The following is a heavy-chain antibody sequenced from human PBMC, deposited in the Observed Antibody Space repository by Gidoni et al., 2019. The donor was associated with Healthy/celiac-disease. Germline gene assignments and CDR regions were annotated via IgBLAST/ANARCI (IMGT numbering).Heavy chain of an antibody. J-gene: IGHJ4*02. CDR1: GFTFSSYA. D-gene: IGHD3-10*01. Sequence: EVQLLESGGGLVEPGGSLRLSCAACGFTFSSYAMSGVRQAPGKGLEWVSASRGSGVSTYYADSVKGRFTVSRDNSKNTLYLQMNSLRAEDTAVYYCAKAQTREFTFDYWGQGTLVTVSS. CDR3: AKAQTREFTFDY. V-gene: IGHV3-23*01. CDR2: SRGSGVST.